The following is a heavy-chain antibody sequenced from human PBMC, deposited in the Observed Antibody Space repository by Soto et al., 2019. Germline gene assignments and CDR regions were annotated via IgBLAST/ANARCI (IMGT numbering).Heavy chain of an antibody. CDR1: GDSVSSNSAA. V-gene: IGHV6-1*01. CDR2: TYYRSKWYN. CDR3: ARVKKVGAAGHYYYGMDV. D-gene: IGHD6-13*01. Sequence: PSQTLSLTCAISGDSVSSNSAAWNWIRQSPSRGLEWLGRTYYRSKWYNDYAVSVKSRITINPDTSKDQFSLQLNSVTPEDTAVYYCARVKKVGAAGHYYYGMDVWGQGTTVTVSS. J-gene: IGHJ6*02.